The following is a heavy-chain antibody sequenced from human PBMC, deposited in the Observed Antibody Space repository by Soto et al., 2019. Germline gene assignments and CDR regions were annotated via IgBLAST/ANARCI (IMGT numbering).Heavy chain of an antibody. J-gene: IGHJ4*02. CDR2: ISAYNGNT. V-gene: IGHV1-18*01. CDR1: GYTFTSYG. CDR3: AMGVWSGYYHYFDY. D-gene: IGHD3-3*01. Sequence: ASVKVSCKASGYTFTSYGISWVRQAPGQGLEWMGWISAYNGNTNYAQKLQGRVTMTTDTSTSTAYMELRSLRSDDTVVYYCAMGVWSGYYHYFDYWGQGTLVTVSS.